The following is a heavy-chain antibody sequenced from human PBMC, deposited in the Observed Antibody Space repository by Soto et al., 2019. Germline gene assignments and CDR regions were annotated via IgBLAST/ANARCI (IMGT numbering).Heavy chain of an antibody. D-gene: IGHD3-22*01. Sequence: LRLSCAASGFTFRNYGMNWVRQAPGKGLEWVSYIGIGSSTKYYADSVKGRFTISRDNAKNSLYLQMNSLRAEDTAVYYCARDQLYYNDISGRPLNAFDVWGQGTMVT. CDR3: ARDQLYYNDISGRPLNAFDV. CDR2: IGIGSSTK. J-gene: IGHJ3*01. CDR1: GFTFRNYG. V-gene: IGHV3-48*01.